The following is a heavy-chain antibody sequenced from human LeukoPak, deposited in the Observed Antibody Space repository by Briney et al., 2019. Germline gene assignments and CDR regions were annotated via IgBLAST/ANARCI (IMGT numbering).Heavy chain of an antibody. V-gene: IGHV3-15*07. CDR1: GFTFSNAW. Sequence: GGSLRLSCAASGFTFSNAWMNWVRQAPGKGLEWVGRIKSKTDGGTTDYAAPVKGRFTTSRDDSKNTLYLQMNSLKTEDTAVYYCTTDYYDSSGYYPSPYYYYGMDVWGQGTTVTVSS. D-gene: IGHD3-22*01. CDR2: IKSKTDGGTT. CDR3: TTDYYDSSGYYPSPYYYYGMDV. J-gene: IGHJ6*02.